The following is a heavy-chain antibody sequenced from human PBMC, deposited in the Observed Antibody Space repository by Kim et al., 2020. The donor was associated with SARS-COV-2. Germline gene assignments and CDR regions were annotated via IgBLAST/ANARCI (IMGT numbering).Heavy chain of an antibody. Sequence: SETLSLTCTVSGGSISSSSYYWGWIRQPPGKGLEWIGSIYYSGSTYYNPSLKSRVTISVDTSKNQFSLKLSSVTAADTAVYYCARLVIAVAAYNGEFDYWGQGTLVTVSS. D-gene: IGHD6-19*01. J-gene: IGHJ4*02. CDR3: ARLVIAVAAYNGEFDY. CDR1: GGSISSSSYY. CDR2: IYYSGST. V-gene: IGHV4-39*01.